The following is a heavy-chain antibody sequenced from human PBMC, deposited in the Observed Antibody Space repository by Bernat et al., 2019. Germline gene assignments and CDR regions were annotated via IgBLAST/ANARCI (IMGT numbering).Heavy chain of an antibody. D-gene: IGHD3-22*01. Sequence: GGGGGGGGEGGRCRRLSCGASGFTFRSYGVHGVRGAPGTGLEWVAGISYAGSNKYYADSVKGRFTISRDTFKNTLYLQLNSLRAEDTAVYNCARGGLYDDCSDAIDIWGQGTMVTVAS. CDR3: ARGGLYDDCSDAIDI. CDR2: ISYAGSNK. CDR1: GFTFRSYG. J-gene: IGHJ3*02. V-gene: IGHV3-30*03.